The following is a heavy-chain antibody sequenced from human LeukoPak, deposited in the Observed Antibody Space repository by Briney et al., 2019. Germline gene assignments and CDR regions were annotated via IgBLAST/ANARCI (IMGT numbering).Heavy chain of an antibody. Sequence: PGGSLGLSCAASGFTFSSYAMSWVRQAPGKGLEWVSAISGSGGSTYYADSVRGRFTISRDNSKNTLYLQMNSLRAEDTAVYYCAKDNWGSPDYWGQGTLVTVSS. CDR3: AKDNWGSPDY. D-gene: IGHD7-27*01. J-gene: IGHJ4*02. CDR1: GFTFSSYA. V-gene: IGHV3-23*01. CDR2: ISGSGGST.